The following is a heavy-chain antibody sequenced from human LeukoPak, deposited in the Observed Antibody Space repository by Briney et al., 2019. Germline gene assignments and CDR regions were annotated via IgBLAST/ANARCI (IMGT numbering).Heavy chain of an antibody. V-gene: IGHV3-30*04. CDR2: ISYDGSNK. D-gene: IGHD3-9*01. J-gene: IGHJ4*02. CDR3: ARPETYYDTLTGYYLPGIDY. CDR1: GFTFSSYA. Sequence: GRSLRLSCAASGFTFSSYAMHWVRQAPGKGLEWVAVISYDGSNKYYADSVKGRFTISRDNSKNTLYLQMNSLRAEDTAVYYCARPETYYDTLTGYYLPGIDYWGQGTLVTVSS.